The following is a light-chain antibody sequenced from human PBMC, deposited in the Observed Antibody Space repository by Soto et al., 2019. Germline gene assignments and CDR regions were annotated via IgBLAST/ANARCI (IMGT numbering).Light chain of an antibody. Sequence: QSALTQPPSASGSPGQSVTISCTGTSSDVGGYNYVSWYQQHPGKAPKLMIYEVSKRPSGVPDRFSGSKSGNTASLTVSGLQAEDEAEYYCSSYAGSNNAIFGGGTKLTVL. V-gene: IGLV2-8*01. CDR1: SSDVGGYNY. CDR2: EVS. CDR3: SSYAGSNNAI. J-gene: IGLJ2*01.